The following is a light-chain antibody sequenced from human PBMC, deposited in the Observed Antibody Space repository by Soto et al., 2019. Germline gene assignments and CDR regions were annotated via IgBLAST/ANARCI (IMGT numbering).Light chain of an antibody. V-gene: IGLV2-18*02. J-gene: IGLJ1*01. Sequence: QSAMTQPPSVSGSPGQSVAISCTGTSSDVGNSNGVSWYQQAPGTAPKLMTYDVTNRPSGVPDRFSGSKSGNTASLTISGLQAEDEADYYCSSYTSSSTYVFRTGTKVTVL. CDR1: SSDVGNSNG. CDR2: DVT. CDR3: SSYTSSSTYV.